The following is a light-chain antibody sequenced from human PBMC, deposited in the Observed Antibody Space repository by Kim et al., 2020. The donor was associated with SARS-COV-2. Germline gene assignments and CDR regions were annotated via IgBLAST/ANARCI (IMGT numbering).Light chain of an antibody. J-gene: IGLJ1*01. Sequence: GQSVTISFTGSSCDVGGYNSVSWYQQHPGRAPKLVIYDVYKRPSGVPDRFSASKSGNTAALTISGLQAEDEADYHCCSYAGSDTDVFGTGTKVTVL. V-gene: IGLV2-11*01. CDR2: DVY. CDR1: SCDVGGYNS. CDR3: CSYAGSDTDV.